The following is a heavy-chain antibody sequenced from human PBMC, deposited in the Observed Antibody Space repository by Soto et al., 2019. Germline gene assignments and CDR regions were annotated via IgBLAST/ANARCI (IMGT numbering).Heavy chain of an antibody. CDR2: MNPSSGDS. D-gene: IGHD2-15*01. Sequence: QVQLVQSGAEVKKPGASVKVSCEASGYPFTAFDINWVRQAAGQGLEWMGWMNPSSGDSAFAQRFQDRITMIRTTSISTAYMELSRLTSDDTAVYYCVRQPGGVATPGDDYWGQGTLVTVSS. CDR1: GYPFTAFD. CDR3: VRQPGGVATPGDDY. V-gene: IGHV1-8*01. J-gene: IGHJ4*02.